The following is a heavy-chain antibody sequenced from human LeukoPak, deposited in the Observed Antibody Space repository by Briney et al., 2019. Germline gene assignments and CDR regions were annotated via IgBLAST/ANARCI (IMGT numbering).Heavy chain of an antibody. CDR3: ASDPQYYYDSSGYLDY. D-gene: IGHD3-22*01. V-gene: IGHV3-30-3*01. Sequence: GGSLRLSCAASGFTFSSYAMHWVRQAPGKGLEWVAVISYDGSNKYYADSVKGRFTISRDNSKNTLYLQMNSLRAEDTAVYYCASDPQYYYDSSGYLDYWGQGTLVTVSS. J-gene: IGHJ4*02. CDR1: GFTFSSYA. CDR2: ISYDGSNK.